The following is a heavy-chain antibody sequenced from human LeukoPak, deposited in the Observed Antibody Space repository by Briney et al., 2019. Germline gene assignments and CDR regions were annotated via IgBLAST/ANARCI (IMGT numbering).Heavy chain of an antibody. V-gene: IGHV4-59*12. D-gene: IGHD6-19*01. Sequence: SETLSLTCAVYGGSFSGYYWSWIRQPPGKGLEWIGYIYYSGSTYYNPSLKSRVTISVDTSKNQLSLKLSSVTAADTAVYYCANIGGWYLAFDIWGQGTMVTVS. CDR1: GGSFSGYY. CDR3: ANIGGWYLAFDI. J-gene: IGHJ3*02. CDR2: IYYSGST.